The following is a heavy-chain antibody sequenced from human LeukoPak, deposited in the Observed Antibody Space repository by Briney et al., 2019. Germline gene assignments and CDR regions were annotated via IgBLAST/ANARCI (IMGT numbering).Heavy chain of an antibody. CDR1: GGTFSSTG. CDR3: ATEMSSTWYAAFDI. D-gene: IGHD6-13*01. J-gene: IGHJ3*02. Sequence: GASVKVSCKASGGTFSSTGFSWLRQAPGQGLQWMGTIIPIFGTVNYAQKFQARVTITADESTDTAYMELRSPTSEDTAVYYCATEMSSTWYAAFDIWGQGTMVTVSS. CDR2: IIPIFGTV. V-gene: IGHV1-69*13.